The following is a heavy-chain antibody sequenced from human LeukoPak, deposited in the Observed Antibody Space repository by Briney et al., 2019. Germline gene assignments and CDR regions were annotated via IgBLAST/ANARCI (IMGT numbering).Heavy chain of an antibody. D-gene: IGHD6-6*01. CDR2: IIPIFGTA. V-gene: IGHV1-69*01. J-gene: IGHJ6*02. CDR3: ARRVFVPKYSSPSTNYYGMDV. CDR1: GGTFSSYA. Sequence: AASVKVSCKASGGTFSSYAISWVRQAPGQGLEWMGGIIPIFGTANYAQKFQGRVTITADESTSTAYMELSSLRSEDTAVYYCARRVFVPKYSSPSTNYYGMDVWGQGTTVTVSS.